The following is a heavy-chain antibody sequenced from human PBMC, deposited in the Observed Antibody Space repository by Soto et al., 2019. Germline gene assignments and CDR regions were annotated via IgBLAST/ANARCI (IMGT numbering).Heavy chain of an antibody. Sequence: GASVKVSCKASGYTFTSYGISWVRQAPGQGLEWMGWISAYNGNTNYAQKLQGRVTMTTDTSTSTAYMELRSLRSDDTAVYYCARGRSGYDTWYNWFDPWGQGTLVTVS. CDR3: ARGRSGYDTWYNWFDP. V-gene: IGHV1-18*01. CDR1: GYTFTSYG. J-gene: IGHJ5*02. D-gene: IGHD5-12*01. CDR2: ISAYNGNT.